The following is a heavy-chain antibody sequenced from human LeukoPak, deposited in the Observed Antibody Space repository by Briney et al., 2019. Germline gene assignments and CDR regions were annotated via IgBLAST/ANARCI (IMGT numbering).Heavy chain of an antibody. CDR1: GFTFSNYW. D-gene: IGHD4-11*01. CDR3: ARGSAVTANNFDF. J-gene: IGHJ4*02. Sequence: GGSLRLSCVVSGFTFSNYWMSWVRQAPGKGLEWVANIKQDESEKYYVDSVKGRFTISRDNAKNSLYLQMNSLRAEDTAVYYCARGSAVTANNFDFWGQGALVTVSS. CDR2: IKQDESEK. V-gene: IGHV3-7*01.